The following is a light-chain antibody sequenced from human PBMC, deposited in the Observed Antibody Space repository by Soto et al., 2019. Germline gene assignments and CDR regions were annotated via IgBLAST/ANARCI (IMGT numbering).Light chain of an antibody. CDR2: DVS. V-gene: IGLV2-14*01. J-gene: IGLJ1*01. CDR3: CSCSRSSPLCV. CDR1: SGDVGGHDY. Sequence: QSALTQPASVSGSPGQSITISCTGASGDVGGHDYVSWYQQHPGKAPKLMIYDVSNRPSGVSNRFSGSKSGNTASLTISGLQAEDEADYYCCSCSRSSPLCVFGTGTKLTVL.